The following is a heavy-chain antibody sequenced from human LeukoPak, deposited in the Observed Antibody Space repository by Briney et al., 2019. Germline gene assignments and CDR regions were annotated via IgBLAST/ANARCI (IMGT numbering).Heavy chain of an antibody. CDR1: GGSISSYY. J-gene: IGHJ4*02. CDR3: ARPKYYYDSSGYSD. CDR2: INHSGST. D-gene: IGHD3-22*01. V-gene: IGHV4-34*01. Sequence: SETLSLTCTVSGGSISSYYWSWIRQPPGKGLEWIGEINHSGSTNYNPSLKSRVTISVDTSKNQFSLKLSSVTAADTAVYYCARPKYYYDSSGYSDWGQGTLVTVSS.